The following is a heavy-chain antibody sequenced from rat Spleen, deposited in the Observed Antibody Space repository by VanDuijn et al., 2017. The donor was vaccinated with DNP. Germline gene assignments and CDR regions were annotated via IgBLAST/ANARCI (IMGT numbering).Heavy chain of an antibody. V-gene: IGHV3-1*01. CDR2: ISYSGNT. CDR1: GYSITGNY. CDR3: SRWGDYFDY. Sequence: EVQLQESGPGLVKPSQSLSLTCSVTGYSITGNYWGWIRKFPGNKMEYIGHISYSGNTHYNPSLKSRISITRDTSKNQFFLQLNSVTTEDSATYYCSRWGDYFDYWGQGIMVTVSS. J-gene: IGHJ2*01.